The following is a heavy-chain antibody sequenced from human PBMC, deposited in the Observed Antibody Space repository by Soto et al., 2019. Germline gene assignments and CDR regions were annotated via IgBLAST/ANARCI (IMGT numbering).Heavy chain of an antibody. D-gene: IGHD6-6*01. V-gene: IGHV1-69*13. J-gene: IGHJ6*02. Sequence: SVKVSCKASGGSFSSYAISRVQEAPGQGLEWMGGIIPIFGTANYAQKFQGRVTITADESTSTAYMELSSLRSEDTAVYYCARTGIAARPVGMDVWGQGTTVTVSS. CDR2: IIPIFGTA. CDR1: GGSFSSYA. CDR3: ARTGIAARPVGMDV.